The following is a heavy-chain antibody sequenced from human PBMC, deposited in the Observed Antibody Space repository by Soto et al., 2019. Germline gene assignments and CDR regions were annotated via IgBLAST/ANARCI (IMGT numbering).Heavy chain of an antibody. Sequence: PSETLSLTCTVSGGSVSSGSYYWSWIRQHPGKGLEWIGYIYYSGSTYYNPSLKSRVTISVDTPKNQFSLKLSSVTAADTAVYYCARRYGGNFDYWGQGTLVTVSS. J-gene: IGHJ4*02. D-gene: IGHD1-26*01. CDR1: GGSVSSGSYY. CDR3: ARRYGGNFDY. V-gene: IGHV4-31*03. CDR2: IYYSGST.